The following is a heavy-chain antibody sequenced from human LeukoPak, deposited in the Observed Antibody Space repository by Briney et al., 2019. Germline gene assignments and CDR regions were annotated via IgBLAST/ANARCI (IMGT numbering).Heavy chain of an antibody. J-gene: IGHJ4*02. CDR3: AKTLWGLTLLSSDY. CDR2: ISDSGGST. Sequence: GGSLRLSCAASGFTFSSYWMSWVRQAPGKGLEWVSGISDSGGSTHYADSVKGRFTISRDNSKNTLYLHMNSLRLEDTAVYWCAKTLWGLTLLSSDYWGQGTLVTVSS. CDR1: GFTFSSYW. D-gene: IGHD3-16*01. V-gene: IGHV3-23*01.